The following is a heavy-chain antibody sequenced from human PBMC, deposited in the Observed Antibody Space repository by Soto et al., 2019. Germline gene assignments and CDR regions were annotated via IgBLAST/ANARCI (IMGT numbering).Heavy chain of an antibody. CDR3: ARDGYYDSSGYYYFDY. CDR1: GGSISSGNYY. D-gene: IGHD3-22*01. J-gene: IGHJ4*02. Sequence: PSETLSLTCTVSGGSISSGNYYWSWIRQPPGKGLEWIGFISYSGSTYYSASLQSRVTMSVDTSKNQFSLKLSSVTAADTAVYYCARDGYYDSSGYYYFDYWGQGTLVTVSS. V-gene: IGHV4-30-4*02. CDR2: ISYSGST.